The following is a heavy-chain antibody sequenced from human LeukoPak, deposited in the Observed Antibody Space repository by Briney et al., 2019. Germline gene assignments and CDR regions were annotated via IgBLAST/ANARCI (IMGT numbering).Heavy chain of an antibody. CDR3: VRSIEVAPSAFDI. D-gene: IGHD2-21*01. V-gene: IGHV4-59*02. CDR2: IYYTGT. Sequence: SETLSLTCTVSGGSVTDYYWSWIRQSPGKGLEWIGYIYYTGTSYNPSLKSRVTISADTSKNQFSLKLISVTAADTAMYYCVRSIEVAPSAFDIWGQGTMVTVSS. J-gene: IGHJ3*02. CDR1: GGSVTDYY.